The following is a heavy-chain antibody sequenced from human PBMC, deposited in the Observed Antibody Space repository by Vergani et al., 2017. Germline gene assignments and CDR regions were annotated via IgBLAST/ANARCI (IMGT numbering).Heavy chain of an antibody. Sequence: QVTLKESGPVVVKPTETLTLTCTVSGFSLTNPTLGVSWIRQSPGKALVWLAHIFSNGAKSYTTSLRSRLTISRDTSKSQVVLTMTNMDPVDTATYFCARIPVIAVSDKFFYHNGMDVWGQGTTVTVSS. CDR3: ARIPVIAVSDKFFYHNGMDV. CDR2: IFSNGAK. V-gene: IGHV2-26*01. J-gene: IGHJ6*02. D-gene: IGHD6-19*01. CDR1: GFSLTNPTLG.